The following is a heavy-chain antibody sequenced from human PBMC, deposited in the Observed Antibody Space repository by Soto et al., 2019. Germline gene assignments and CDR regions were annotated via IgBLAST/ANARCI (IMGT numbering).Heavy chain of an antibody. CDR2: IYPGDSDT. CDR3: ARLGIPLAGSYYYVTDV. J-gene: IGHJ6*04. D-gene: IGHD6-19*01. CDR1: GYSFTSYW. Sequence: GESLKISCYGSGYSFTSYWIGWVRQMPGKGLEWMGIIYPGDSDTRYSPYFQGQVTISADKSISTAYLQWSSLKVSDTAMYYCARLGIPLAGSYYYVTDVWGKGTTV. V-gene: IGHV5-51*01.